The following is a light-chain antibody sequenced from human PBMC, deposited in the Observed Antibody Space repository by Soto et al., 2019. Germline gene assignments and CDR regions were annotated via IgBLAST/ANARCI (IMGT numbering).Light chain of an antibody. V-gene: IGKV3-15*01. CDR1: QSVSSN. Sequence: EIEMTQSPATLSVYAGERATISCRASQSVSSNLTWYQQKPGQAPRLLIYGASTRSTGIPARFSGSGSGTEFTLTISSLQYEDFSVYYCQQYNNWPPWTFGQGTKVEIK. CDR2: GAS. J-gene: IGKJ1*01. CDR3: QQYNNWPPWT.